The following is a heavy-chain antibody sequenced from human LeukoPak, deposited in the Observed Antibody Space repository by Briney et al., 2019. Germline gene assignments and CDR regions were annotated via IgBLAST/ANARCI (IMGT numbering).Heavy chain of an antibody. J-gene: IGHJ4*02. CDR2: ISSNGGST. CDR1: GFTFSSYA. D-gene: IGHD4-17*01. V-gene: IGHV3-64*01. Sequence: GGSLRLSCAASGFTFSSYAMHWVRQAPGKGLEYVSAISSNGGSTYYANSVKGRFTISRDNSKNTLYLQMGSLRAEDTAVYYCASMTTVTYTTFDYWGQGTLVTVSS. CDR3: ASMTTVTYTTFDY.